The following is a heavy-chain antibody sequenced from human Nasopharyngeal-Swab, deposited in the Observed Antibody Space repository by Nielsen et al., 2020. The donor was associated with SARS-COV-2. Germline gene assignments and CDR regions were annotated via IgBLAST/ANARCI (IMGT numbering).Heavy chain of an antibody. J-gene: IGHJ4*02. D-gene: IGHD6-13*01. V-gene: IGHV3-66*01. CDR1: GFPVSSNY. CDR2: IYSGGST. Sequence: GGSLRLSCAASGFPVSSNYMSWVRQAPGKGLEWVSVIYSGGSTYYADSVKGRFTISRDNSKNTLYLQMNSLRAEDTAVYYCARVGGSSPLDYWGQGTLVTVAS. CDR3: ARVGGSSPLDY.